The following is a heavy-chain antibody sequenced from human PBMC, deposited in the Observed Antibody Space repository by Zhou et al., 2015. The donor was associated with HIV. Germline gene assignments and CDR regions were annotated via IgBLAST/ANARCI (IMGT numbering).Heavy chain of an antibody. CDR2: MNPNSGNT. D-gene: IGHD1-26*01. V-gene: IGHV1-8*01. J-gene: IGHJ3*02. CDR3: ARERWELPRSDEDAFDI. CDR1: GYTFTSYD. Sequence: QVQLVQSGAEVKKPGASVKVSCKASGYTFTSYDINWVRQATGQGLEWMGWMNPNSGNTGYAQKFQGRVTMTRNTSISTAYMELSSLRSEDTAVYYCARERWELPRSDEDAFDIVGPRDNGHRLF.